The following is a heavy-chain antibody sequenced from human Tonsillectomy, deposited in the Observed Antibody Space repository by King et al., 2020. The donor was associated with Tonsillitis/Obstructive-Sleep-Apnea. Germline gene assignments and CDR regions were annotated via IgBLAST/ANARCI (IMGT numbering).Heavy chain of an antibody. CDR2: IYPGDSDT. V-gene: IGHV5-51*01. D-gene: IGHD4-11*01. CDR1: GYRFTSYW. J-gene: IGHJ4*02. Sequence: EVQLVESGAEVKKPGESLKISCKGSGYRFTSYWIGWVRQMPGKGLEWMGIIYPGDSDTRYSPSFRGQVTISADKSISTAYLQRSSLKASDTAIYYCARLLGFTTVTTWAFDYWGQGTLVTVSS. CDR3: ARLLGFTTVTTWAFDY.